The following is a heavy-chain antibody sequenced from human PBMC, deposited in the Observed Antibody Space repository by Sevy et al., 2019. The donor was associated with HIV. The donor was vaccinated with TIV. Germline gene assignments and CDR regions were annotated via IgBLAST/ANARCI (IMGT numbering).Heavy chain of an antibody. CDR1: GFPFGSYT. D-gene: IGHD3-16*02. CDR3: ARVGGDYDYVWGNFRSSSDY. V-gene: IGHV3-21*01. Sequence: GGSLRLSCEASGFPFGSYTMTWVRQAPGKGLQWVASISSGSSDIHYAGSVKGRFTISRDNAKYSLDLQMNSLRAEDTAVYYCARVGGDYDYVWGNFRSSSDYWGQGTPVTVSS. J-gene: IGHJ4*02. CDR2: ISSGSSDI.